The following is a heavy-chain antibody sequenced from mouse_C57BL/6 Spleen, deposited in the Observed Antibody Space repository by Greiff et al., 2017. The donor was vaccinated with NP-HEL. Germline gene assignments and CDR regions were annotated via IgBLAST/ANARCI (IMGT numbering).Heavy chain of an antibody. V-gene: IGHV1-52*01. CDR2: IDPSDSET. CDR1: GYTFTSYW. CDR3: ARGIRYYYAMDY. J-gene: IGHJ4*01. Sequence: QVQLQQPGAELVRPGSSVKLSCKASGYTFTSYWMHWVKQRPIQGLEWIGNIDPSDSETHYNQKFKDKATLTVDKSSSTAYMQLSSLTSEGSAVYYSARGIRYYYAMDYWGQGTSVTVSS.